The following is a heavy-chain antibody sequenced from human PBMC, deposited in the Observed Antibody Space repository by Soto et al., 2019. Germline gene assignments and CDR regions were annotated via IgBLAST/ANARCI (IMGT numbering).Heavy chain of an antibody. CDR3: AGTSSLDY. CDR1: GFTVSSNY. Sequence: EVQLVESGGGLVQPGGSLRLSCAASGFTVSSNYMSWVRQAPGKGLEWVSLIYSGGSTYYADSVKGRFTISRDKSKNTLYLQMTSLRAEDTAVYYWAGTSSLDYWGQGTLVTVSS. CDR2: IYSGGST. J-gene: IGHJ4*02. D-gene: IGHD3-10*01. V-gene: IGHV3-66*01.